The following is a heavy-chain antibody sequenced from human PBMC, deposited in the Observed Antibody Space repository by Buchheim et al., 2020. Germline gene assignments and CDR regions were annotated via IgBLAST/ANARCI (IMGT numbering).Heavy chain of an antibody. CDR1: GFTFGDYA. CDR3: SRGSSSSAYFGLDV. D-gene: IGHD6-6*01. Sequence: EVQVVESGGGLIQPGRSLRLSCTGSGFTFGDYAMSWFRQAPGKGLEWVGFIRSRAYGGTTEYADSVLGRFTISRDDSRRLAYLQMNSLRIEDTAVYSCSRGSSSSAYFGLDVWGQGTT. V-gene: IGHV3-49*03. J-gene: IGHJ6*02. CDR2: IRSRAYGGTT.